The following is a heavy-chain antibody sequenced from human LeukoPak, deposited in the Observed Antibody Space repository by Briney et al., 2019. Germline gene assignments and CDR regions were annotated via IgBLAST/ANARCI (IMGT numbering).Heavy chain of an antibody. CDR3: VRDWGY. CDR2: ITSTSANI. J-gene: IGHJ4*02. CDR1: GFTFSNYR. V-gene: IGHV3-48*04. D-gene: IGHD3-22*01. Sequence: PGGSLRLSCAVSGFTFSNYRMSWVRQAPGRGLEWVSSITSTSANIYYADSVRGRFTISRDNAKNSLYLRMDSLRAEDTAVYYCVRDWGYWGQGALVTVSS.